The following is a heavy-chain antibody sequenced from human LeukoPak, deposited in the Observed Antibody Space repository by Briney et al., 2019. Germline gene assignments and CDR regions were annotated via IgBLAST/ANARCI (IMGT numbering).Heavy chain of an antibody. Sequence: SETLSLTCTVSGGSISSSSYYWGWIRQPPGKGLEWIGSIYYSGSTYYNPSLKSRVTISVDTSKNQFSLKLSSVTAADTAVYYCARNQSSPGWGAYAPWGKETLFTVPS. D-gene: IGHD3-10*01. CDR3: ARNQSSPGWGAYAP. CDR2: IYYSGST. CDR1: GGSISSSSYY. J-gene: IGHJ5*02. V-gene: IGHV4-39*01.